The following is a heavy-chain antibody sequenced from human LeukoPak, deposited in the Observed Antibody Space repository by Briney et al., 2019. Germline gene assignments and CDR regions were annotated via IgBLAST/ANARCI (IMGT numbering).Heavy chain of an antibody. Sequence: PSETLSLTCTVSGGSISSYYWSWIRQPPGKGLEWIGYIYYSGSTNYNPSLKSRVTISVDASKNQFSLKLSSVTAADTAVYYCARDGDLTYSSGLGFDYWGQGTLVTVSS. J-gene: IGHJ4*02. CDR3: ARDGDLTYSSGLGFDY. CDR1: GGSISSYY. CDR2: IYYSGST. V-gene: IGHV4-59*01. D-gene: IGHD6-19*01.